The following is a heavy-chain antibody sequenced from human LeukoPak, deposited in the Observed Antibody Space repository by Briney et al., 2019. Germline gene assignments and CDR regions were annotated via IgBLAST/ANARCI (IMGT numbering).Heavy chain of an antibody. J-gene: IGHJ4*02. CDR2: IWYDGSNK. V-gene: IGHV3-33*01. Sequence: PGGSLRLSCAASGFTFSSYGMHWVRQAPGKGLEWVAVIWYDGSNKYYADSVKGRFTISRDNSKNTLYLQMNSLRAEDTAVYYCARDQGSCSSTSCYIEYYFDYWGQGTLVTVSS. CDR1: GFTFSSYG. CDR3: ARDQGSCSSTSCYIEYYFDY. D-gene: IGHD2-2*02.